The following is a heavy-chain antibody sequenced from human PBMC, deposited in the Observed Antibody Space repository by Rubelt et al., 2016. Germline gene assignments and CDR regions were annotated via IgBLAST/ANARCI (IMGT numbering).Heavy chain of an antibody. V-gene: IGHV1-46*01. CDR3: ASDKGDYGHYSDY. CDR1: GYTFTSYG. Sequence: ASVKVSCKASGYTFTSYGISWVRQAPGQGLEWMGIINSSGGSATYAQKFLGRVTITRDTSTSTVYMELSSLRSEDTAVYYCASDKGDYGHYSDYWGQGTLVTVSS. D-gene: IGHD4-17*01. CDR2: INSSGGSA. J-gene: IGHJ4*02.